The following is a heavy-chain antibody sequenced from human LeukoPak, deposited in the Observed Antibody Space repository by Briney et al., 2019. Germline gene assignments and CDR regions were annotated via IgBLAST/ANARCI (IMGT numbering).Heavy chain of an antibody. CDR1: GFTFSSYC. V-gene: IGHV3-30*02. Sequence: PGGSLRLSCAASGFTFSSYCMHWVRQAPGKGLEWVAFIRYNGSTKYYADSLKGRFTISRDNARNSLFLQMNSLRAEETAVYYCARVPRTCLAATLIAYMDVWGKGTTVTVSS. J-gene: IGHJ6*03. D-gene: IGHD2-15*01. CDR3: ARVPRTCLAATLIAYMDV. CDR2: IRYNGSTK.